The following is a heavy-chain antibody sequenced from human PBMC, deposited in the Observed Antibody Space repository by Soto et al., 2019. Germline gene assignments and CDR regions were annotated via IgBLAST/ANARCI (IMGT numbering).Heavy chain of an antibody. Sequence: EVQLVESGGGLVQPGRSLRLSCAASGFTFDDYAMHWVRQAPGKGLEWVSGISWNSGSIGYADSVKGRLTISRDNAKNSLYLQMNSLRAEDTALYYCATNSGYSYGYGYYYYYYMDVWGKGTTVTVSS. V-gene: IGHV3-9*01. CDR3: ATNSGYSYGYGYYYYYYMDV. D-gene: IGHD5-18*01. CDR1: GFTFDDYA. CDR2: ISWNSGSI. J-gene: IGHJ6*03.